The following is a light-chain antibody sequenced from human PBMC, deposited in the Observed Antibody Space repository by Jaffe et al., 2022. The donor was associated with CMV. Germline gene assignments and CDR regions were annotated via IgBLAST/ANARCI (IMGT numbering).Light chain of an antibody. CDR1: QSVSSNF. CDR3: QQYDRSPPPVYT. CDR2: GVS. V-gene: IGKV3-20*01. Sequence: EIVLTQSPGTLSLSPGERATLSCRASQSVSSNFLAWYQQKPGQAPRLLIHGVSSRATGIPERFSGSGSGTDFTLTISRLEPEDFAVYYCQQYDRSPPPVYTFGQGTKLEIK. J-gene: IGKJ2*01.